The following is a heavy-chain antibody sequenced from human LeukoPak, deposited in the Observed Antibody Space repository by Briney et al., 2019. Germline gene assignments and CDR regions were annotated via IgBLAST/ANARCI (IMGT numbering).Heavy chain of an antibody. J-gene: IGHJ4*02. Sequence: GGSLRLSCAASGVTVNYNFMSWVRQAPGKGLEWVSVIYSDSSADYADCVKGRFTISRDDAQNTLYLQMNSLRAGDTAVYYCARAPRPFDNSDYYFDYWGQGSLVTVSS. V-gene: IGHV3-53*01. CDR1: GVTVNYNF. D-gene: IGHD3-22*01. CDR2: IYSDSSA. CDR3: ARAPRPFDNSDYYFDY.